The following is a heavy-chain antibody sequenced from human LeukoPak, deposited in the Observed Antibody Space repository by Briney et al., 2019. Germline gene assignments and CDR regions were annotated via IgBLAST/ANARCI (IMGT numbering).Heavy chain of an antibody. Sequence: ASVKVSCKASGYTFTSYYMHWVRQAPGQGLEWMGIINPSGGSTSYAQKFQGRVTMTRDTSISTAYMELSRLRSDDTAVYYCARDLRIHYYDSSGYYYPFDYWGQGTLVTVSS. CDR2: INPSGGST. V-gene: IGHV1-46*01. J-gene: IGHJ4*02. D-gene: IGHD3-22*01. CDR1: GYTFTSYY. CDR3: ARDLRIHYYDSSGYYYPFDY.